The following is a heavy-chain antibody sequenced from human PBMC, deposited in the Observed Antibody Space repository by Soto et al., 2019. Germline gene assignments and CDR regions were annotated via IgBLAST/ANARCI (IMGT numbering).Heavy chain of an antibody. Sequence: VQLVQSGAEVRKPGSSVKVSCKASGGDFKNFIIAWVRQAPGPGLEWMRGVIPIFGTPNFVQKFQARVTITADEATSTAYMELRSLRSEDTAVYYCARVGSCLSSSCLYYGMDVWGQGTTVIVSS. CDR3: ARVGSCLSSSCLYYGMDV. V-gene: IGHV1-69*01. J-gene: IGHJ6*02. CDR1: GGDFKNFI. D-gene: IGHD2-2*01. CDR2: VIPIFGTP.